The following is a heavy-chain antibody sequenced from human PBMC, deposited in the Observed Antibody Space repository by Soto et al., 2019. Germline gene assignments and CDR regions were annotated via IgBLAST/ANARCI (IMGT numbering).Heavy chain of an antibody. V-gene: IGHV4-31*03. J-gene: IGHJ4*02. CDR3: ARDWSDSSGYYAGFDY. CDR2: IYYSGST. CDR1: GGSISSGTYY. Sequence: QVQLQESGPGLVKPSQTLSLTCTVSGGSISSGTYYWSWIRQHPGKGLEWIGYIYYSGSTYYNPALKSRVTISGDASKNQFSLKLSSVTAADTAVYYCARDWSDSSGYYAGFDYWGQGTLVTVSS. D-gene: IGHD3-22*01.